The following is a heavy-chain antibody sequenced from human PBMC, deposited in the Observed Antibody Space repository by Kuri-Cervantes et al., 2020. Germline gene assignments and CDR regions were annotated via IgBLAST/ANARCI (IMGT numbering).Heavy chain of an antibody. J-gene: IGHJ5*02. CDR3: ARYGITGTTGSYWFDP. CDR1: GYSFTSYW. V-gene: IGHV5-51*01. Sequence: GGSLRLSCKGSGYSFTSYWIGWVRQMPGKGLEWMGIIYPGDSDTRYSPSFQGQVTISADKSISTAYLQWSSLKASDTAMYYCARYGITGTTGSYWFDPWGQGTLVTVSS. CDR2: IYPGDSDT. D-gene: IGHD1-20*01.